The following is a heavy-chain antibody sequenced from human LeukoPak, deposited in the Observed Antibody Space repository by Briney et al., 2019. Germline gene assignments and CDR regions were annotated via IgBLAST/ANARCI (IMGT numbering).Heavy chain of an antibody. V-gene: IGHV3-7*01. CDR3: ARDFNIVVVPAAIRERDAFDI. Sequence: PGGSLRLSCAASGFTFSSYWMSWVRQAPGKGLEWVANIKQDGSEKYYVDSVKGRFTISRDNAKNSLYLQMNSLRAEDTAVYDCARDFNIVVVPAAIRERDAFDIWGQGTMVTVSS. CDR2: IKQDGSEK. D-gene: IGHD2-2*02. J-gene: IGHJ3*02. CDR1: GFTFSSYW.